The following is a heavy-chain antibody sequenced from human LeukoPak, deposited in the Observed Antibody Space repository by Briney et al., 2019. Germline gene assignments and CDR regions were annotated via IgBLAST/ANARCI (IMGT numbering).Heavy chain of an antibody. Sequence: SETLSLTCTVSGGSISSYYWSWIRQPAGKGLEWIGRIYTSGSTNYNPSLKSRVTMSVDTSKNQFSLKLSSVTAADAAVYYCVAYYYDSSGYSEYWGQGTLVTVSS. CDR3: VAYYYDSSGYSEY. CDR2: IYTSGST. J-gene: IGHJ4*02. CDR1: GGSISSYY. D-gene: IGHD3-22*01. V-gene: IGHV4-4*07.